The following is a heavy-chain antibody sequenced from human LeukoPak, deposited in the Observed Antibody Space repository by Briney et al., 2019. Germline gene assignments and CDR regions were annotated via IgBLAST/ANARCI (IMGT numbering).Heavy chain of an antibody. Sequence: PGRSLRLSCAASGFTFSSYAMHWVRQAPGKGLEWVAVISYDRSNKYYADSVKGRFTISRDNSKNTLYLQMNSLRAEDTAVYYCARGPTDYGDMDYWGQGTLVTVSS. CDR1: GFTFSSYA. J-gene: IGHJ4*02. CDR3: ARGPTDYGDMDY. D-gene: IGHD4/OR15-4a*01. CDR2: ISYDRSNK. V-gene: IGHV3-30*04.